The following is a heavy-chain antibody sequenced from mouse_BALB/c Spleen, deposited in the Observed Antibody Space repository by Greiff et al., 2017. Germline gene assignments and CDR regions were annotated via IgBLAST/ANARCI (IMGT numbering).Heavy chain of an antibody. J-gene: IGHJ2*01. CDR1: GYAFSSYW. CDR2: IYPGDGDT. Sequence: QVQLKESGAELVRPGSSVKISCKASGYAFSSYWMNWVKQRPGQGLEWIGQIYPGDGDTNYNGKFKGKATLTADKSSSTAYMQLSSLTSEDSAVYFCASDLLWLRRAFDYWGQGTTLTVSS. D-gene: IGHD2-2*01. CDR3: ASDLLWLRRAFDY. V-gene: IGHV1-80*01.